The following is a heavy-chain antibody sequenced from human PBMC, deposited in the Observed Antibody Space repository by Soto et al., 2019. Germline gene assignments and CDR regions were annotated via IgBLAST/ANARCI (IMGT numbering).Heavy chain of an antibody. D-gene: IGHD5-18*01. CDR3: AKETGGYNYDFYNYLDD. Sequence: GRSLRLACAASGFTFDNHAMTWVRQAPGKWLEWVSAISSVGTYTDYAYSVKGQFTLSRDNYKNMVYLQMNRLRAEDTAVYYCAKETGGYNYDFYNYLDDWGQGTLVTVS. V-gene: IGHV3-23*01. CDR1: GFTFDNHA. J-gene: IGHJ4*02. CDR2: ISSVGTYT.